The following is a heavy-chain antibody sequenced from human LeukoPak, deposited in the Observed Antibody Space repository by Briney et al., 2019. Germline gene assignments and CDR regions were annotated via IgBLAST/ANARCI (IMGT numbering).Heavy chain of an antibody. D-gene: IGHD6-13*01. V-gene: IGHV4-59*01. CDR2: IDHTGIT. CDR3: ARGRVSSSTWYSTFYMDV. Sequence: SETLSLTCTVSGGSITIYYWSWIRQPPGKGLEWIGYIDHTGITNYNPSLNSRVTISRDTSKNHFSLELSSATAADTAVYFCARGRVSSSTWYSTFYMDVWGKGTTVTASS. CDR1: GGSITIYY. J-gene: IGHJ6*03.